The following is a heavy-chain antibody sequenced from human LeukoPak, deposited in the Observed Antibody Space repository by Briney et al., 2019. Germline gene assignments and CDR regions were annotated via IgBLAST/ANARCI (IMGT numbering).Heavy chain of an antibody. CDR1: GYTFTSYY. V-gene: IGHV1-46*01. D-gene: IGHD6-19*01. CDR2: INPSGGST. Sequence: ASVKVSCKASGYTFTSYYIHWVRQAPGQGLEWMGIINPSGGSTTYAQKFQGRVAMTRDTSTSTVYMELSSLRSEDTAVYYCARSSGCIDYWGQGALVTVSS. CDR3: ARSSGCIDY. J-gene: IGHJ4*02.